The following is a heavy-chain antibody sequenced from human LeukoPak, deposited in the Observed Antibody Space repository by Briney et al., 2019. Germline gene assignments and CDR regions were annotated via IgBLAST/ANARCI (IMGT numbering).Heavy chain of an antibody. CDR1: GGTFSSYA. CDR2: IIPIFGTA. CDR3: AAGAWPHYGMDV. Sequence: GSSVKVSCKASGGTFSSYAISWVRQAPGQGLEWMGGIIPIFGTANYAQKFQERVTITRDMSTSTAYMELSSLRSEDTAVYYCAAGAWPHYGMDVWGQGTTVTVSS. D-gene: IGHD5-12*01. J-gene: IGHJ6*02. V-gene: IGHV1-69*05.